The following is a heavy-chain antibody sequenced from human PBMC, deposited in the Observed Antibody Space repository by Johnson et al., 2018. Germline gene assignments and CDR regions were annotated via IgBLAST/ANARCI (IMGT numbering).Heavy chain of an antibody. J-gene: IGHJ3*02. D-gene: IGHD2-15*01. CDR1: GFTVSSNY. CDR2: IYSGGST. Sequence: EVQLVESGGGLVQPGGSLRLSCAASGFTVSSNYMSWVRQAPGKGLEWVSGIYSGGSTYYADSVKGRFTISSDNSKNTLYLQMNSLRAEDTAVYYRARGIVVVVAGGDAFDIWGQGTMVTVSS. CDR3: ARGIVVVVAGGDAFDI. V-gene: IGHV3-66*02.